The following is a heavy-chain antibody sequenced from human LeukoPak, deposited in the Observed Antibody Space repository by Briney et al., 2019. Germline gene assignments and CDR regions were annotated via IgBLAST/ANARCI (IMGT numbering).Heavy chain of an antibody. CDR2: ISGSGGST. CDR1: GFTFSSYA. CDR3: AKFRGKYYYDSSGYYYFDY. Sequence: GGSLRLSCAASGFTFSSYAMSWVRQAPGKGLEWVSAISGSGGSTYYADSVKGRFTISRDNSKNTLYLQMNSLRAEDTAVYYCAKFRGKYYYDSSGYYYFDYWGQGTLVTVSS. D-gene: IGHD3-22*01. V-gene: IGHV3-23*01. J-gene: IGHJ4*02.